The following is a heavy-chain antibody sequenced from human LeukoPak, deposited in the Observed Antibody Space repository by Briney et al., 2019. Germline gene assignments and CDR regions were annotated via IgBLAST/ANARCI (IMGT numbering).Heavy chain of an antibody. J-gene: IGHJ6*03. CDR2: IYHSGNT. CDR3: ARQGGNSSPYYYYYSDV. Sequence: SETLSLTCAVSGYSISNSYCWGWIRQPPGKGLEWIGCIYHSGNTYCNPSLKSRVTISVDTSKNQFSLNLSSVTAADTAVYYCARQGGNSSPYYYYYSDVWGKGTTVTVSS. D-gene: IGHD6-13*01. V-gene: IGHV4-38-2*01. CDR1: GYSISNSYC.